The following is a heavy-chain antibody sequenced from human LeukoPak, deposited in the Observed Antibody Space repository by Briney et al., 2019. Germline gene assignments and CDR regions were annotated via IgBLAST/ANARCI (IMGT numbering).Heavy chain of an antibody. Sequence: SETLSLTCAVSGGSFSGYYWSWIRQPPGKELEWIREINHSGSTNYNTSLKSRVTISVGTSKNQFSLKLSSVTAADTAVYYCARGREGRAAPTRYYYYYYYMDVWGKGTTVTVSS. CDR1: GGSFSGYY. J-gene: IGHJ6*03. V-gene: IGHV4-34*01. CDR2: INHSGST. CDR3: ARGREGRAAPTRYYYYYYYMDV. D-gene: IGHD6-13*01.